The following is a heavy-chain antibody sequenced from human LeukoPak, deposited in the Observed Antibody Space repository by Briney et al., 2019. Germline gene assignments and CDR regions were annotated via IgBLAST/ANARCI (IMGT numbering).Heavy chain of an antibody. J-gene: IGHJ3*02. D-gene: IGHD2-21*01. CDR1: GFTFTSSA. CDR2: IVVGSGNT. Sequence: SVKVSFKASGFTFTSSAMQWVRQARGQRLEWIGWIVVGSGNTNYAQKFQERITITRDMSTSTAYMELSSLRSEDTAVYYCAANTPRVVREDAFDIWGQGTMVTVSS. CDR3: AANTPRVVREDAFDI. V-gene: IGHV1-58*02.